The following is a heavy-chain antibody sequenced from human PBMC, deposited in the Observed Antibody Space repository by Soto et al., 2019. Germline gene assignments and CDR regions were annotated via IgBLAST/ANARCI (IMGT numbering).Heavy chain of an antibody. CDR1: GGSISSYY. J-gene: IGHJ5*02. CDR3: ERDRGGVASNWFDP. CDR2: IHYSGST. D-gene: IGHD3-10*01. Sequence: SETLALTCTVSGGSISSYYWSWIRQPPGKGLEWIGYIHYSGSTKYNPSLKSRVTISVDTSKNQFSLKLSSVTAADTAVYYCERDRGGVASNWFDPWGQGTLVTGSS. V-gene: IGHV4-59*01.